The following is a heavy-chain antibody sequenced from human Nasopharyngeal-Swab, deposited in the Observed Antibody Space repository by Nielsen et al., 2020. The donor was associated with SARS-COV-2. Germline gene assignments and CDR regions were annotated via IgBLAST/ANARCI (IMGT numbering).Heavy chain of an antibody. Sequence: LKISCAASGFTFSAYDMNWVRQAPGKGLEWVSYISSTGSTINYADSVKGRVTISRDNAKNSLYLQMNSLRAEDTAVYYCVKGPPAVIHYFDYWGQGTLVTVSS. D-gene: IGHD2-21*01. CDR3: VKGPPAVIHYFDY. CDR1: GFTFSAYD. CDR2: ISSTGSTI. J-gene: IGHJ4*02. V-gene: IGHV3-48*03.